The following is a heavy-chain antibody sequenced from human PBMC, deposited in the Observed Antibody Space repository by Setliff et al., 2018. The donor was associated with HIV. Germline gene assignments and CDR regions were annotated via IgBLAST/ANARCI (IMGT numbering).Heavy chain of an antibody. J-gene: IGHJ4*02. CDR2: IKSIISGGTT. D-gene: IGHD3-16*01. V-gene: IGHV3-15*01. CDR1: GFTLSNFW. Sequence: GGSLRLSCAASGFTLSNFWMTWVRQTPGKRLEWVGRIKSIISGGTTDYAAPVKDRFTISRDDSKNMVYLQMNSLKTEGTAVYYCTTGGGGANWGQGTLVTVSS. CDR3: TTGGGGAN.